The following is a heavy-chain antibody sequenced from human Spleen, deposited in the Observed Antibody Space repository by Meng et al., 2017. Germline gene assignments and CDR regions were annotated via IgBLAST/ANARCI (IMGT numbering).Heavy chain of an antibody. J-gene: IGHJ4*02. V-gene: IGHV1-2*06. CDR3: ARDAILSAAGKLFGDY. CDR2: INPEGGDT. CDR1: GYTFPNYY. D-gene: IGHD6-13*01. Sequence: ASVKVSCKAAGYTFPNYYLHWVRRAPGQGLEWMGRINPEGGDTTYAQGFQGRVTMTGDTSVSTAYMELSSLRSDDTAMYYCARDAILSAAGKLFGDYWGQGTLVTVSS.